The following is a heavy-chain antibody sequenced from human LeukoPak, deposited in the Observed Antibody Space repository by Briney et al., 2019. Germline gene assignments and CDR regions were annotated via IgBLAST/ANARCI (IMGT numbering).Heavy chain of an antibody. CDR1: GFTFDDYA. CDR3: AKDDYYDSSGYHPHXSAAFDI. CDR2: ISWNSGSI. V-gene: IGHV3-9*01. D-gene: IGHD3-22*01. Sequence: SGGSLRLSCAASGFTFDDYAMHWVRQAPGKGLEWVSGISWNSGSIGYADSVKGRFTISRDNAKNSLYLQMNSLRAEDTALYYCAKDDYYDSSGYHPHXSAAFDIWGQGTMVTVSS. J-gene: IGHJ3*02.